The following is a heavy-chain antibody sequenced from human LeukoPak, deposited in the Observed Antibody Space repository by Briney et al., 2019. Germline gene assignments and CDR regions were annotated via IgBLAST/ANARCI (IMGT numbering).Heavy chain of an antibody. CDR2: ISGSGGST. J-gene: IGHJ3*02. V-gene: IGHV3-23*01. D-gene: IGHD2-21*02. Sequence: PGGSLRLSCAASGFTFSSYAMSWVRQAPGKGLEWVSAISGSGGSTYYADSVKGRFTIFRDNSKNTLYLQMNSLRAEDTAVYYCANVRGHIVVVTAIRNAFDIWGQGTMVTVSS. CDR3: ANVRGHIVVVTAIRNAFDI. CDR1: GFTFSSYA.